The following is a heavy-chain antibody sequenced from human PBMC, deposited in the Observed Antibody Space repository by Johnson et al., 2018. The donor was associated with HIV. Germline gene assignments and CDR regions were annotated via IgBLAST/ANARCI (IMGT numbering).Heavy chain of an antibody. CDR1: GFTFSSYA. D-gene: IGHD2-21*01. J-gene: IGHJ3*02. V-gene: IGHV3-23*04. CDR3: ARTGILFDAFDI. Sequence: VQLVESGGGVVQPGGSLRLSCAASGFTFSSYAMSWVRQAPGKGLEWVSAISGSGGSTYYADSVKGRFTISRDNSKNTLYLQMNSLRAEDTAVYYCARTGILFDAFDIWGQGTMVTVSS. CDR2: ISGSGGST.